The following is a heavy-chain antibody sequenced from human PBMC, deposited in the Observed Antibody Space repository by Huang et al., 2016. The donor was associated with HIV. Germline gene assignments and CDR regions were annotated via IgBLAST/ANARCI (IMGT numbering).Heavy chain of an antibody. J-gene: IGHJ4*02. D-gene: IGHD4-17*01. V-gene: IGHV3-30*18. CDR3: AKPSGDYEFFDF. CDR2: ISNDGSRK. CDR1: GFMFSTFG. Sequence: QVHLEESGGGVVQPGRPLRLSCTASGFMFSTFGSDWVRQAPGKRREWVAGISNDGSRKYYVDSVKGRFTISRDNSKNIVYLQMNSLRPEDTAVYYCAKPSGDYEFFDFWGQGTVVTVSS.